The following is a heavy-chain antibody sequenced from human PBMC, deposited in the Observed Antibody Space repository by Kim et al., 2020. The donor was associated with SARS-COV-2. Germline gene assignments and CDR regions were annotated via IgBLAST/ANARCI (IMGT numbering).Heavy chain of an antibody. CDR1: GFTFSGYP. Sequence: GGSLRLSCAASGFTFSGYPLQWVRRAPGKGLEWVAVISPDGSNKFYADSVKGRFTISRDNSWSTVSLQIDSLRVEDTAMYYCARNWIPDYWGQGTLLTVSS. V-gene: IGHV3-30-3*01. D-gene: IGHD1-1*01. CDR3: ARNWIPDY. CDR2: ISPDGSNK. J-gene: IGHJ4*02.